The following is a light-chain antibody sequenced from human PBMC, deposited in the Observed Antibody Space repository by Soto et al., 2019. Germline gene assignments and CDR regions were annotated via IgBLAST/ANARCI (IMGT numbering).Light chain of an antibody. CDR3: QQRSNWPRT. V-gene: IGKV3-11*01. J-gene: IGKJ1*01. CDR1: QSVSSY. CDR2: DAS. Sequence: EIVLTQSPATLSLSPGERATLSCRASQSVSSYLAWYQQKPGQAPRLLIYDASNRATGIPARFSGSGSGTDFTLTISSLEPEDFSVYYCQQRSNWPRTLGQGTTV.